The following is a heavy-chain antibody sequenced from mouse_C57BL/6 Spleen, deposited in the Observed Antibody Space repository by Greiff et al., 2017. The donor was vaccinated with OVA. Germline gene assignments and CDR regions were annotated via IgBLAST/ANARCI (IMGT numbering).Heavy chain of an antibody. V-gene: IGHV1-52*01. CDR3: ATYYYGSSYLAY. CDR2: IDPSDSET. J-gene: IGHJ3*01. D-gene: IGHD1-1*01. Sequence: QVQLQQPGAELVRPGSSVKLSCKASGYTFTSYWMHWVKQRPIQGLEWIGNIDPSDSETHYNQKFKDKATLTVDKSSSTAYMQLSSLTSEDSAVYYCATYYYGSSYLAYWGQGTLVTVSA. CDR1: GYTFTSYW.